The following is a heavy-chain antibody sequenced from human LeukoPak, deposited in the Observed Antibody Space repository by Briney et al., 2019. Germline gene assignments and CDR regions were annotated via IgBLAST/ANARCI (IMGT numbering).Heavy chain of an antibody. J-gene: IGHJ6*03. D-gene: IGHD3-10*01. CDR2: ISSSGSTI. Sequence: GGSLRLSCAASGFTFSSYEMNWVRQAPGKGLEWVSYISSSGSTIYYADSVKGRFTISRDNAKNSLYLQMNSLRAEDTAVYYCARARITMVRGVIATYYYYYMDVWGKGTTVTISS. CDR3: ARARITMVRGVIATYYYYYMDV. V-gene: IGHV3-48*03. CDR1: GFTFSSYE.